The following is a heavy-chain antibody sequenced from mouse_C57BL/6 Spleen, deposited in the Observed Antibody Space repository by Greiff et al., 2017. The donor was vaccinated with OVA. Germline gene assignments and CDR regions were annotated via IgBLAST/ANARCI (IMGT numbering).Heavy chain of an antibody. V-gene: IGHV1-82*01. J-gene: IGHJ2*01. CDR1: GYAFSSSW. CDR3: ARRLANWYYFDY. CDR2: IYPGDGDT. Sequence: VQLQQSGPELVKPGASVKISCKASGYAFSSSWMNWVKQRPGKGLEWIGRIYPGDGDTNCNGKFKGKATLTADKSSSTAYMQLSSLTSEDSAVYFCARRLANWYYFDYWGQGTTLTVSS. D-gene: IGHD4-1*01.